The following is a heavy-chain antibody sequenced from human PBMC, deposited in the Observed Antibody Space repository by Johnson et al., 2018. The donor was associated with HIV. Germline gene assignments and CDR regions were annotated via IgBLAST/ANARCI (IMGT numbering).Heavy chain of an antibody. CDR3: AREEEWELTLVGVGAFDI. V-gene: IGHV3-7*03. CDR2: IKQAGSEK. Sequence: VQLVESGGGVVQPGGSLRLSCAASGFTFNYYGIHWVRQAPGKGLEWVANIKQAGSEKYYVDSVKGRFTISRDNAKNSLYLQMNSLRAEDTAVYYCAREEEWELTLVGVGAFDIWGQGTMVTVSS. J-gene: IGHJ3*02. CDR1: GFTFNYYG. D-gene: IGHD1-26*01.